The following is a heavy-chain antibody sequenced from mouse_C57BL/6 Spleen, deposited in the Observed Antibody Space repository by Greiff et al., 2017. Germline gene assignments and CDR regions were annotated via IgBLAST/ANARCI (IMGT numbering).Heavy chain of an antibody. D-gene: IGHD1-1*01. V-gene: IGHV3-6*01. CDR1: GYSITSGYY. J-gene: IGHJ2*01. CDR3: ARAGGFTTVGATGFDY. Sequence: DVKLQESGPGLVKPSQSLSLTCSVTGYSITSGYYWNWIRQFPGNKLEWMGYISYDGSNNYNPSLKNRISITRDTSKNQFFLKLNSVTTEDTATYYCARAGGFTTVGATGFDYWGQGTTLTVSS. CDR2: ISYDGSN.